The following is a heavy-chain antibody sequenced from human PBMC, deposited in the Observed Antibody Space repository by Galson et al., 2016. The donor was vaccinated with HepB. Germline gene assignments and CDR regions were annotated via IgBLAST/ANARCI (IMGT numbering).Heavy chain of an antibody. D-gene: IGHD1-1*01. V-gene: IGHV3-23*01. CDR1: GFVSSNFG. CDR2: ISTRRPT. Sequence: SLRLSCAASGFVSSNFGLSWVRQAPGKGLEWVASISTRRPTYYPDSVQGRFTIPRANSNNTLYLQMNGLRAEDTTVYYCAKERLVRRIFDHWGQGTLLTVSS. J-gene: IGHJ4*02. CDR3: AKERLVRRIFDH.